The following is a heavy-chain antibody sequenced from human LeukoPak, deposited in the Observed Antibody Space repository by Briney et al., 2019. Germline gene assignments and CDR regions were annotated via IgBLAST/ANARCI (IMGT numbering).Heavy chain of an antibody. J-gene: IGHJ2*01. CDR1: GGSFSGYY. Sequence: KPSETLSLTCAVYGGSFSGYYWSWIRQPPGKGLEWVGEINHSGSTNYNPSLKSRVTIPVDTSKNQFSLKLSSVTAADPAVYYCARARGGYYFPPRTGYFDLWGRGTLVTVSS. V-gene: IGHV4-34*01. CDR3: ARARGGYYFPPRTGYFDL. D-gene: IGHD3-22*01. CDR2: INHSGST.